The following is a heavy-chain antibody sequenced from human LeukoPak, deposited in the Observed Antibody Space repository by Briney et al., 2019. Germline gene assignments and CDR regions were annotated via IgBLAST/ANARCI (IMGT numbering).Heavy chain of an antibody. CDR2: IKGDGSEK. J-gene: IGHJ4*02. CDR3: VKQAGVY. CDR1: GFTISNLW. D-gene: IGHD6-19*01. Sequence: GGSLKLSCAASGFTISNLWMTWVRQAPGKGLECVANIKGDGSEKNYVDSVKGRFTISRDDAKNSLYLQMNSLRAEDTAVYYCVKQAGVYWGQGTLVTVSS. V-gene: IGHV3-7*01.